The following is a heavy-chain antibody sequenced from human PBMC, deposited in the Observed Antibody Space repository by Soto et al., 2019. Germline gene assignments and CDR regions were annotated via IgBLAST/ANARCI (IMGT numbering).Heavy chain of an antibody. CDR2: INPSGGST. Sequence: ASVKVSCKASGYTFTSYYMHWVRQAPGQGLEWMGIINPSGGSTSYAQKFQGRVTMTRDTSTSTVYMELSSLRSEDTAVYYCARTVYCSSTSCYTGLDYYYYCMDVWAQGTTVTVSS. CDR3: ARTVYCSSTSCYTGLDYYYYCMDV. J-gene: IGHJ6*02. CDR1: GYTFTSYY. V-gene: IGHV1-46*01. D-gene: IGHD2-2*02.